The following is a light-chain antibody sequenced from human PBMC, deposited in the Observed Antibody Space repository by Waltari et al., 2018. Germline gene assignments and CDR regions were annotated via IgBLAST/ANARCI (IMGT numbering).Light chain of an antibody. J-gene: IGKJ5*01. CDR2: AVS. Sequence: DIQMTQSPSSVSASVGDRVTITCRASQAISSWLAWYQQKPGQAPRHLIYAVSILHSGVPSRFSGSGSWTDFTLTITSLQPEDFAIYYCQQGDGFHPITFGQGTRLE. CDR1: QAISSW. V-gene: IGKV1-12*01. CDR3: QQGDGFHPIT.